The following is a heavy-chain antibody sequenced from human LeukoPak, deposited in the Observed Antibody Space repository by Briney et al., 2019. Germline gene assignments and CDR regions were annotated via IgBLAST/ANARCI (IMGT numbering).Heavy chain of an antibody. J-gene: IGHJ3*02. CDR3: ARGDRAAPIDAFDI. Sequence: GGSLRLSCAASGFTFSSYSMNWVRQAPGKGLEWVSYISSSSSTIYYADSVKGRFTISRDNAKNSLYLQMNSLRAEDTAVYYCARGDRAAPIDAFDIWGQGTMVTVSS. V-gene: IGHV3-48*01. CDR2: ISSSSSTI. CDR1: GFTFSSYS. D-gene: IGHD2-15*01.